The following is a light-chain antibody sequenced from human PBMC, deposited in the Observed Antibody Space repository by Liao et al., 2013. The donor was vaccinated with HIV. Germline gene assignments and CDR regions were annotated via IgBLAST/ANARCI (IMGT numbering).Light chain of an antibody. CDR2: YDQ. V-gene: IGLV3-21*01. CDR3: QSADSSGTYPV. CDR1: NIRSRG. J-gene: IGLJ3*02. Sequence: YVLTQPPSVSVAPGQTAVMTCGGNNIRSRGVHWYQQRPGQAPVLVMYYDQNRPSGIPERFSGSGSGNTATLTISGTQTLDEADYYCQSADSSGTYPVFGGGTKLTVL.